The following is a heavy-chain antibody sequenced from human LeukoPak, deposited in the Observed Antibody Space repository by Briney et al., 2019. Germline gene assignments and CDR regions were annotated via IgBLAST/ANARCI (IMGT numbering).Heavy chain of an antibody. CDR1: GGSINSGSYY. CDR2: IHTTGTT. J-gene: IGHJ4*02. Sequence: SETLSLTCTVSGGSINSGSYYWNRIRQSAGKGLEWIGHIHTTGTTNCNPSLKSRVTTSLDTSKNQFSLKLNSVTAADTAVYYCARCTSTSCYNFDYWGQGSLVTVSS. D-gene: IGHD2-2*02. V-gene: IGHV4-61*09. CDR3: ARCTSTSCYNFDY.